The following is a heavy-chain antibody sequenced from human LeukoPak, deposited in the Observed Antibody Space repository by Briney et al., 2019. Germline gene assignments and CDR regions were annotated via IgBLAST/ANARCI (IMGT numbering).Heavy chain of an antibody. D-gene: IGHD4-17*01. CDR2: IKQDGSER. V-gene: IGHV3-7*01. CDR1: GFTFSTYW. CDR3: ARGMYYGRFDH. J-gene: IGHJ4*02. Sequence: GGSLRLSCAASGFTFSTYWMSWVRQALGKGLEWVATIKQDGSERYYVDSVKGRFTISRDDGRNSLYLQMNSLRAEDTALYYCARGMYYGRFDHWGQGTLVTVSS.